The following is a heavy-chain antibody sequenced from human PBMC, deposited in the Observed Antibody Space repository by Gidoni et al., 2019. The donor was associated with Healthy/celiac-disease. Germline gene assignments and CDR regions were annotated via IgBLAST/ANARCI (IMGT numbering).Heavy chain of an antibody. CDR3: ARGGGPIYDFWSGYHYFDY. J-gene: IGHJ4*02. Sequence: QVQLQQWGAGLLKPSATLSLTCAVYGGSSSGYYWSWIRQPPGKGLEWIGEINHSGSTNYNPARKSRVTISVDTSKNQFSLKLSSVTAADTAVYYCARGGGPIYDFWSGYHYFDYWGQGTLVTVSS. D-gene: IGHD3-3*01. CDR2: INHSGST. CDR1: GGSSSGYY. V-gene: IGHV4-34*01.